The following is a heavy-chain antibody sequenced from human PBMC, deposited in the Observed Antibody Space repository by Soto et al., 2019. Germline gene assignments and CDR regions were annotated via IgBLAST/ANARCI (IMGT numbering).Heavy chain of an antibody. CDR2: ISYDGFQK. D-gene: IGHD1-1*01. V-gene: IGHV3-30*18. J-gene: IGHJ3*01. Sequence: QVQLVASGGGVVQPGGSLRLSCAASGFTFRRHGMHWVRQAPGKGLEWLTIISYDGFQKFYTASVKGRFTITRDNSKNMVFLQMNSLRVEDTAVYYCAKDVWNDFPATDGFDLWGQGTMVTVSS. CDR1: GFTFRRHG. CDR3: AKDVWNDFPATDGFDL.